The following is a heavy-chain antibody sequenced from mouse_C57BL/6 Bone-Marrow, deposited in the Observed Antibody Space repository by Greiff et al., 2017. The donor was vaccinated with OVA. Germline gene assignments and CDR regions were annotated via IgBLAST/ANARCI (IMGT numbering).Heavy chain of an antibody. CDR3: ARRRYDFRHYYAMDY. D-gene: IGHD2-4*01. CDR1: GYTFTSYW. V-gene: IGHV1-50*01. CDR2: IDPSDSYT. Sequence: QVQLQQPGAELVKPGASVKLSCKASGYTFTSYWMQWVKQRPGQGLEWIGEIDPSDSYTNYNQKFKGKATLTVDTSSSTAYMQLSSLTSEDSAVYYCARRRYDFRHYYAMDYWGQGTSVTVSS. J-gene: IGHJ4*01.